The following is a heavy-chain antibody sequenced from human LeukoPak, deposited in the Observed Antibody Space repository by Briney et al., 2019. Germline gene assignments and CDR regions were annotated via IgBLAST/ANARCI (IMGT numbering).Heavy chain of an antibody. CDR2: ISAYNGNT. J-gene: IGHJ4*02. D-gene: IGHD3-22*01. CDR1: GYTFTSYG. V-gene: IGHV1-18*01. CDR3: ARVVEYYYDSSGYLGY. Sequence: ASVKVSCKASGYTFTSYGISWVRQAPGQGLEWMGWISAYNGNTNYAQKLQGRVTMTTDTSTSTAYMELRSLRSDDTAVYYCARVVEYYYDSSGYLGYWGQGTLVTVSS.